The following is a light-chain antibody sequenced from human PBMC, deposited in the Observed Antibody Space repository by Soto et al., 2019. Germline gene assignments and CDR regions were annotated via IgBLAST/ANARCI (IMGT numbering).Light chain of an antibody. V-gene: IGKV3-11*01. CDR1: QSVAKY. Sequence: EIVLTQSPATLSLSPGDGATLSCRASQSVAKYLVWYQQKPGQSPRLLIYETSERASGVPARFSGSGSGTDFTLTISSLEPEDFASYYCQQYGSSHTFGQGTRLEIK. CDR3: QQYGSSHT. CDR2: ETS. J-gene: IGKJ5*01.